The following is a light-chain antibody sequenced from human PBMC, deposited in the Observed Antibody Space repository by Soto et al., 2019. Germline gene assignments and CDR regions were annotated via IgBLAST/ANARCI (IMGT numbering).Light chain of an antibody. CDR2: GAS. J-gene: IGKJ3*01. CDR3: QKYNSAPFT. Sequence: DIQMTQSPSSLSASVGDRVTITCRASLGISNYLAWYQQKPGKTPNLLIFGASTLQSGVPSRFSGSGSGTHFTLTISSLQPEDVATYYSQKYNSAPFTFGPGNKLNIK. CDR1: LGISNY. V-gene: IGKV1-27*01.